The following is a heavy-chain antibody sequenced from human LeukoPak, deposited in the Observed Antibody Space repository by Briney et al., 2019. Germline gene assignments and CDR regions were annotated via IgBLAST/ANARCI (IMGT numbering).Heavy chain of an antibody. D-gene: IGHD2-15*01. CDR1: GYTFTGYY. Sequence: ASVKVSCKASGYTFTGYYMHWVRQAPGQGLEWMGGINPNSGGTNYAQKFQGRVTITRDTSISTAYMELSRLRSDDTAVYYCARGPVGYCSGGSCYGRTYYYYMDVWGKGTTVTVSS. CDR3: ARGPVGYCSGGSCYGRTYYYYMDV. V-gene: IGHV1-2*02. J-gene: IGHJ6*03. CDR2: INPNSGGT.